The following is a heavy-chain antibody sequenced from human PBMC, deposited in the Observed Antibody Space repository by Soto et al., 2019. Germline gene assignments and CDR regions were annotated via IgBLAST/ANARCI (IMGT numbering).Heavy chain of an antibody. CDR2: IRSKTNNYAT. D-gene: IGHD1-20*01. CDR3: SRPEALSGTTAY. J-gene: IGHJ4*02. CDR1: VFTFSGSA. V-gene: IGHV3-73*01. Sequence: PLGSLRRSCAASVFTFSGSAMHWVRQTSGKGLEWIGLIRSKTNNYATVYGVSVRGRFTISRDDSKNTAYLQMDSLKTEDTAVYYCSRPEALSGTTAYWGPGT.